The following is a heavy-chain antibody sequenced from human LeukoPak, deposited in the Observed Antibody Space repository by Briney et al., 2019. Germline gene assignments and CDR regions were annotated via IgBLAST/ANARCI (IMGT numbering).Heavy chain of an antibody. CDR1: GYTFTSYD. CDR2: MNPNSGNT. V-gene: IGHV1-8*02. J-gene: IGHJ4*02. Sequence: GASVKVSCKASGYTFTSYDINWVRQATGQGLEWMGWMNPNSGNTGYAQKLQGRVTMTTDTSTSTAYMELRSLRSDDTAVYYCARDSGSYFDYWGQGTLVTVSS. CDR3: ARDSGSYFDY. D-gene: IGHD1-26*01.